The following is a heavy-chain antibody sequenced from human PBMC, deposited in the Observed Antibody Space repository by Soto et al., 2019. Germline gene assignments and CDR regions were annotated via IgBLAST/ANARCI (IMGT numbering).Heavy chain of an antibody. Sequence: EVQLVESGGGLVQPGGSLRLACAASGFSFSSFNMNWVRQAPGKGLEWSSYISSSSSTIYYADSVKGRFTISRDNAKKSLYLQMNSLREEDTAVYYCARDTAMVPFDYWGQGTLVTVSS. CDR2: ISSSSSTI. CDR1: GFSFSSFN. D-gene: IGHD5-18*01. CDR3: ARDTAMVPFDY. V-gene: IGHV3-48*02. J-gene: IGHJ4*02.